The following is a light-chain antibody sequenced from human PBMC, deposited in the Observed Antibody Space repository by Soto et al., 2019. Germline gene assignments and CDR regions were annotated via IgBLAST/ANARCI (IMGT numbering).Light chain of an antibody. Sequence: EIVLTQSPGTLSLSPGERATLSCRTSQSVSNNYLAWYQQKPGQAPRLLIYGVSNTATGIPDRFSGGGSGTDLTLTISRLEPEDFAMYYCQQYESSLFTFGQGTKLEI. V-gene: IGKV3-20*01. CDR1: QSVSNNY. J-gene: IGKJ2*01. CDR3: QQYESSLFT. CDR2: GVS.